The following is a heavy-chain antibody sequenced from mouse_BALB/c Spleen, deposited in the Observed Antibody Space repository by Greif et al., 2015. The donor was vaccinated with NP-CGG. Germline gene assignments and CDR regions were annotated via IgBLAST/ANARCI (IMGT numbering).Heavy chain of an antibody. V-gene: IGHV5-12*02. Sequence: EVKLVESGGGLVQPGGSLKLSCATSGFTFSDYYVYWIRQTPEKRLEWVAYISNGGGSTYYPDTVKGRFTISRDNAKNTLELQMSRLMTEDTAMYYCARQGGNYAMDYWGQGTSVPVPS. J-gene: IGHJ4*01. CDR2: ISNGGGST. CDR3: ARQGGNYAMDY. CDR1: GFTFSDYY.